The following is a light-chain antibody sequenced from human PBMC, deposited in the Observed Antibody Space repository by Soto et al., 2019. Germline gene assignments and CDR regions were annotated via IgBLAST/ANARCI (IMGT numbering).Light chain of an antibody. V-gene: IGLV2-23*02. CDR3: CSYEGSYTFV. CDR1: SSDVGKYNL. J-gene: IGLJ1*01. CDR2: EAI. Sequence: QSVLTQPASVSGSPGQSIIISCTGSSSDVGKYNLVSWYQQHPGKAPKFMIYEAIKRPPGVSNRFSGSKSGNTASLTISGLQAEDEADYYCCSYEGSYTFVFGTRTKVTVL.